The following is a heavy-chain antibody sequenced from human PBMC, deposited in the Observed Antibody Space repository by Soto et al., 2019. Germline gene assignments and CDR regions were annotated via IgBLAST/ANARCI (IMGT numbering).Heavy chain of an antibody. Sequence: PSETLSLTCTVSGGSISSSSYYWGWIRQPPGKGLEWIGSIYYNGSTYYNPSLKSRGTKSVDTSTKQLSLKLSSVTAADTAVYYCARRAGIAVAGTWDYFDYWGQGTLVTVS. CDR1: GGSISSSSYY. CDR2: IYYNGST. V-gene: IGHV4-39*01. CDR3: ARRAGIAVAGTWDYFDY. D-gene: IGHD6-19*01. J-gene: IGHJ4*02.